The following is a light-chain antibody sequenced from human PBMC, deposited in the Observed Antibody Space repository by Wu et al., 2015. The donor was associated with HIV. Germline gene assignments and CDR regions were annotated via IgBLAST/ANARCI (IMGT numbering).Light chain of an antibody. J-gene: IGKJ2*01. CDR2: AAS. CDR3: LQDFSTPYT. CDR1: HGIKRN. Sequence: IQMTQSPPSLSVFVGDRVTITCRVSHGIKRNLGWYQEKPGKAPKLLIFAASSGQSGVASRFSGSGSGTEFTLTVNSLQPEDVATYYCLQDFSTPYTFGQGTKV. V-gene: IGKV1-6*01.